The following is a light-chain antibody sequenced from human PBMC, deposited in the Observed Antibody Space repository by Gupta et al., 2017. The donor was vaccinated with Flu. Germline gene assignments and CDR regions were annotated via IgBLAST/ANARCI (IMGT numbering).Light chain of an antibody. J-gene: IGLJ1*01. Sequence: QSVVTQPPPASGTPGQRVTISCSGSSSNIGNNAVNWYQHLPGTAPRLLIYGNNQRPSGVPDRFSGSKSGTSASLAISGLQSEDEADYYCGAWDDSLNGFYVFGTGTEVTVL. CDR3: GAWDDSLNGFYV. CDR1: SSNIGNNA. V-gene: IGLV1-44*01. CDR2: GNN.